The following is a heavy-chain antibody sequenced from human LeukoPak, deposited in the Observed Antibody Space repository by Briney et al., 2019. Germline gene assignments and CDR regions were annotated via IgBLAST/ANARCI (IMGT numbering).Heavy chain of an antibody. J-gene: IGHJ5*02. D-gene: IGHD6-13*01. Sequence: SETLSLTCTVSGGSISSYYWSWIRQPPGKGLEWIGYIYYSGSTNYNPSLKRRVTISVDTSKNQFSLKLSSVTAADTAVYYCARAKAAAGIFNWFDPWGQGTLVTVSS. V-gene: IGHV4-59*01. CDR1: GGSISSYY. CDR3: ARAKAAAGIFNWFDP. CDR2: IYYSGST.